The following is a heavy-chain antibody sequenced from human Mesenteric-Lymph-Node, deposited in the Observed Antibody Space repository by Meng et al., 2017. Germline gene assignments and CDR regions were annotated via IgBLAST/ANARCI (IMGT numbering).Heavy chain of an antibody. D-gene: IGHD6-19*01. CDR2: ISGAGDDT. J-gene: IGHJ4*02. CDR3: ARGGYSSGWGLDY. V-gene: IGHV3-23*01. CDR1: GFTFSNYA. Sequence: VKECEAGGGLVLPRGSLSLSCAASGFTFSNYALSWVRQAPGKGLEWVSTISGAGDDTLYADSVKGRFTFSRDNSKNTLHLQMNSLRAEDSAVYHCARGGYSSGWGLDYWGQGTLVTVSS.